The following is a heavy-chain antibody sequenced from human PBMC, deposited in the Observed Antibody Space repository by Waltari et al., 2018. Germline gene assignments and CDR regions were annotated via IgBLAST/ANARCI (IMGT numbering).Heavy chain of an antibody. D-gene: IGHD5-12*01. CDR3: ARGVVATNYFDY. CDR1: GGSISSGSYY. V-gene: IGHV4-61*09. J-gene: IGHJ4*02. Sequence: QVQLQESGPGLVKPSQTLSLTCTVSGGSISSGSYYWSWIRQPAGKGLEWIGYIYTSGSTNYNPSLKSRVTISVDTSKNQFSLKLSSVTAADTAVYYCARGVVATNYFDYWGQGTLVTVSS. CDR2: IYTSGST.